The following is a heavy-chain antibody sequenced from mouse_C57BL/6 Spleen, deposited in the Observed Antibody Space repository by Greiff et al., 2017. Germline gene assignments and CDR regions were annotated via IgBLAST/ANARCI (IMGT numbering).Heavy chain of an antibody. CDR1: GYAFSSYW. Sequence: VQLQQSGAELVKPGASVKISCKASGYAFSSYWMNWVKQRPGKGLEWIGQIYPGDGDTNYNGKFKGKATLTADKSSSTAYMQLSSLTSEDSAVYFCSRGGVYYYGSSYYVLYAMDYWGQGTSVTVSS. D-gene: IGHD1-1*01. CDR3: SRGGVYYYGSSYYVLYAMDY. V-gene: IGHV1-80*01. J-gene: IGHJ4*01. CDR2: IYPGDGDT.